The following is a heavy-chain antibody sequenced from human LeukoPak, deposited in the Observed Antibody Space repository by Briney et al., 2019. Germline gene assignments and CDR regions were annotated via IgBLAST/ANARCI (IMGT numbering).Heavy chain of an antibody. CDR1: GFSVSSNSAA. D-gene: IGHD6-6*01. CDR2: IYYRSKWYN. V-gene: IGHV6-1*01. Sequence: SQTLSLTCAVSGFSVSSNSAAWNWIRQSPSRGLEWLGRIYYRSKWYNDYAVSVKSRITINADTSKNQFSLQLTSVTASDTGLYYCARNIVTRPYYHGLDVWGQGTTVTVSS. J-gene: IGHJ6*02. CDR3: ARNIVTRPYYHGLDV.